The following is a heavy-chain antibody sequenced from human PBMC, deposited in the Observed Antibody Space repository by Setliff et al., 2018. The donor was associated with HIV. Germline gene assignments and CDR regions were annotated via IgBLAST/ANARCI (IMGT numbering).Heavy chain of an antibody. CDR3: VRLLGKD. J-gene: IGHJ4*02. Sequence: LSLTCNVSGGSIKNDYRSDYWSWIRQPPGRGLEWIGSVPHSGSSDYSPSLESRASISIDISKNQFSLNLTSVTAADTAFYYCVRLLGKDWGRGKMVTVSS. D-gene: IGHD7-27*01. CDR1: GGSIKNDYRSDY. V-gene: IGHV4-61*02. CDR2: VPHSGSS.